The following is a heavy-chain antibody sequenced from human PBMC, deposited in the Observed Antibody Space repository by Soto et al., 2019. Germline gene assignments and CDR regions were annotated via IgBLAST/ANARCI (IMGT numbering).Heavy chain of an antibody. CDR3: AKVRLGALTFTDYYHYGVEL. Sequence: EVQLLESGGGLVQPGGSLRLSCAASGFTFSTYAMNWVRQAPGKGLEWVSAISGGGGSTYYADSVKGRVTISRDNSKNTLQLQMNSLRAEDTAVYYFAKVRLGALTFTDYYHYGVELWGQGTTVTVSS. CDR2: ISGGGGST. CDR1: GFTFSTYA. V-gene: IGHV3-23*01. J-gene: IGHJ6*02. D-gene: IGHD1-26*01.